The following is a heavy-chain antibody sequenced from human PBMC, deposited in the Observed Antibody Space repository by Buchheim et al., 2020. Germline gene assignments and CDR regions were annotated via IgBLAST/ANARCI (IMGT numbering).Heavy chain of an antibody. J-gene: IGHJ4*02. CDR3: ARGERIGYCSSTSCPWLYFDY. CDR2: IYHSGST. Sequence: QVQLQESGPGLVKPSGTLSLPCAVSGGSISSSNWWSWVRQPPGKGLEWIGEIYHSGSTNYNPSLKSRVTISVDNPQNQFSPKLSSVTAADTAVYYWARGERIGYCSSTSCPWLYFDYWGQGTL. D-gene: IGHD2-2*01. V-gene: IGHV4-4*02. CDR1: GGSISSSNW.